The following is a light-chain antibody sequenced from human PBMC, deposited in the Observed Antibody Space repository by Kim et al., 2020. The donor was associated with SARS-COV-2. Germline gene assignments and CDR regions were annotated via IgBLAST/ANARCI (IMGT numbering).Light chain of an antibody. CDR1: RGITSNY. CDR3: HQYGSSPST. Sequence: SPGERASLSCKASRGITSNYLAWYQQKPGQAPRLLIYSAYTRATGIPDRFSGSGSGTEFTLTISRLEPEDFAVYYCHQYGSSPSTFGQGTRLEIK. CDR2: SAY. J-gene: IGKJ5*01. V-gene: IGKV3-20*01.